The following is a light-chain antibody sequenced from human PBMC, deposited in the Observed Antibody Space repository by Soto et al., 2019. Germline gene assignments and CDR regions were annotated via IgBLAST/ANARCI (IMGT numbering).Light chain of an antibody. Sequence: QSVLTQPASVSGSPGQSITISCTGTSSDVGGYNYVSWYQQYPGKAPKVMIFDVSNRPSGVSDRFSGSKSGNTAFLTISGLQAEDEAVYYCSSYTSSSTRLFGGGTKVTVL. CDR1: SSDVGGYNY. J-gene: IGLJ3*02. CDR2: DVS. CDR3: SSYTSSSTRL. V-gene: IGLV2-14*01.